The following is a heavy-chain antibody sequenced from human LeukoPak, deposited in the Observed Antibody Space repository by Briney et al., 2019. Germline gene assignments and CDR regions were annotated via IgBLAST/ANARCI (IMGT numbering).Heavy chain of an antibody. Sequence: GGPLRLSCAASGFTFSSYSMNWVRQAQGKGLEWVSSISSSSSYIYYADSVKGRFTISRDNAKHSLYLQMNSLRAEDTAVYYCARANSSGYYFAAFDIWGQGTMVTVSS. CDR1: GFTFSSYS. CDR2: ISSSSSYI. V-gene: IGHV3-21*01. J-gene: IGHJ3*02. D-gene: IGHD3-22*01. CDR3: ARANSSGYYFAAFDI.